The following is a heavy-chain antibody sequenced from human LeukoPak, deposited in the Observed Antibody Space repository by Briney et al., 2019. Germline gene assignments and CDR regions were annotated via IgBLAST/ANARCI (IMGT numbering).Heavy chain of an antibody. CDR2: INPNSGGT. D-gene: IGHD2-8*01. J-gene: IGHJ5*02. V-gene: IGHV1-2*06. CDR1: GYTFTGYY. Sequence: ASVKVSCKASGYTFTGYYMHWVRQAPGQGLEWMGRINPNSGGTNYAQKFQGRVTMTRDTSISTASMELSRLRSDDTAVYYCARSIQDIVLMVYGKGHNWFDPWGQGTLVTVSS. CDR3: ARSIQDIVLMVYGKGHNWFDP.